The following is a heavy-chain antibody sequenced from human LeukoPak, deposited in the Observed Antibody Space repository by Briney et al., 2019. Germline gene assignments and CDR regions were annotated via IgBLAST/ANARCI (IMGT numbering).Heavy chain of an antibody. CDR1: GFTFSSSA. CDR3: AKDRIVMSGFFDY. Sequence: PGGSLRLSCAASGFTFSSSAMSWVRQAPGKGLEWVSGISGRDGNTYYADSVKGRFTISRDNSKNTLYLQMISLRVEDTAIYYCAKDRIVMSGFFDYWGQGTLVTVSS. V-gene: IGHV3-23*01. D-gene: IGHD6-19*01. CDR2: ISGRDGNT. J-gene: IGHJ4*02.